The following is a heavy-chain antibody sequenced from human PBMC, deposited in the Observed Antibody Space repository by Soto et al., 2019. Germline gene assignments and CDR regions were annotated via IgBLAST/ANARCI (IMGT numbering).Heavy chain of an antibody. J-gene: IGHJ5*02. V-gene: IGHV4-38-2*02. CDR2: IYHSGTT. D-gene: IGHD3-9*01. CDR1: GYSISSGYY. Sequence: SETLSLTCAVSGYSISSGYYWGWIRQPPGKGLEWIGSIYHSGTTYYNPSLKSRVTISVDTSKNQFSLKLSSVTAADTAVYYCARDNGYDILTGPMGGWFDPWRQGTLVTVSS. CDR3: ARDNGYDILTGPMGGWFDP.